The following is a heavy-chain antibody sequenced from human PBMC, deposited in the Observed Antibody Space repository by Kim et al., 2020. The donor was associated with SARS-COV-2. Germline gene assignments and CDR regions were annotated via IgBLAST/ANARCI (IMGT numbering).Heavy chain of an antibody. CDR1: GYTFTSYG. D-gene: IGHD5-12*01. J-gene: IGHJ4*02. CDR3: AREFIVATEWGPCFVDY. CDR2: FSAYNGNT. Sequence: ASVKVSCKASGYTFTSYGISWVRQAPGQGLEWMGCFSAYNGNTNYAQKLQGRVTMTTDTSTSTAYMELRSLRSDDTAVYYCAREFIVATEWGPCFVDYWGQGTLVTVSS. V-gene: IGHV1-18*04.